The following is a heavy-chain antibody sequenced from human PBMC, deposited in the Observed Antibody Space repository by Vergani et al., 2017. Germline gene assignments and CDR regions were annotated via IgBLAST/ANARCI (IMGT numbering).Heavy chain of an antibody. V-gene: IGHV1-69*01. Sequence: QVQLVQSGAEVKKPGSSVKVSCKASGGTFSSYAISWVRQAPGQGLEWMGGSIPIFGTANYAQKFQGRVTITAEESTSTAYMELSSLRSEDTAMYYCAGALDYGGNPNYYYYYMDVWGKGTTVTVSS. CDR3: AGALDYGGNPNYYYYYMDV. J-gene: IGHJ6*03. CDR2: SIPIFGTA. D-gene: IGHD4-23*01. CDR1: GGTFSSYA.